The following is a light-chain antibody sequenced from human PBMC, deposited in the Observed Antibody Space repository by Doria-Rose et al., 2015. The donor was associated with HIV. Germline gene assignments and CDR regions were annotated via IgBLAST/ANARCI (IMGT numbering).Light chain of an antibody. V-gene: IGLV1-47*01. Sequence: QAVVTQPPSASGTPGQRVTISCSGNSSNIGSNYVFWYQQLPGTPPKLLIYRNNQRPSGVPDRFSGSKSGTSASLAISGLRSEDEADYYCAAWDDSLRGWVFGGGTKLPAL. J-gene: IGLJ3*02. CDR3: AAWDDSLRGWV. CDR2: RNN. CDR1: SSNIGSNY.